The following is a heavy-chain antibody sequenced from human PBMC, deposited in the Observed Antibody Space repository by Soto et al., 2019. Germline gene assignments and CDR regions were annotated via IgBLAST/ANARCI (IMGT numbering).Heavy chain of an antibody. D-gene: IGHD3-10*01. CDR2: IIPILGIA. Sequence: SVKVSCKASGGTFSSYTISWVRQAPGQGLEWMGRIIPILGIANYAQKFQGRVTIAADKSTSTAYMELSSLRSEDTAVYYCARVSGELLSNLYYYGMDVWGQGTTVTVSS. CDR3: ARVSGELLSNLYYYGMDV. V-gene: IGHV1-69*02. CDR1: GGTFSSYT. J-gene: IGHJ6*02.